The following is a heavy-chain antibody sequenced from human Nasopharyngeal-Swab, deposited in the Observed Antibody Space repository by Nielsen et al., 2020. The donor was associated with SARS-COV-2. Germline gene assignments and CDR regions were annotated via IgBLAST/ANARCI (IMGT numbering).Heavy chain of an antibody. CDR2: VSGSGGTT. V-gene: IGHV3-23*01. CDR1: GFTFNNYA. Sequence: GGSLRLSCAASGFTFNNYAMSWVRRAAGKGLEWVSTVSGSGGTTKYADSVKGRFTISRDNSKNMLYLQLNSLGAEDTAVYFCARSLVAAPGYYYYYMDVWGKGTTVTVSS. D-gene: IGHD2-2*01. J-gene: IGHJ6*03. CDR3: ARSLVAAPGYYYYYMDV.